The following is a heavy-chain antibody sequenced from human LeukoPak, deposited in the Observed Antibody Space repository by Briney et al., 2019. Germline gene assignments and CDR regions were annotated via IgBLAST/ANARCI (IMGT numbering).Heavy chain of an antibody. D-gene: IGHD3-3*01. V-gene: IGHV3-15*01. J-gene: IGHJ6*02. CDR3: ATHLTYHDFWSTGIYYYYYAMDV. CDR1: GFTFSNAW. Sequence: GGSLRLSCAASGFTFSNAWMSWVRQAPGKGLEWVGRIKSKIDGGTTDYAAPVKGRFTISRDDSKNTLSLQMNSLKTEDTAVYYCATHLTYHDFWSTGIYYYYYAMDVWGQGTTVTVSS. CDR2: IKSKIDGGTT.